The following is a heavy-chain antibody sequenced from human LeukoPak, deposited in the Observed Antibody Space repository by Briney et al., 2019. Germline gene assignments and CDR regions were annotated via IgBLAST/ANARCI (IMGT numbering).Heavy chain of an antibody. CDR3: ARDRGFSGYSYGVL. V-gene: IGHV3-21*01. D-gene: IGHD5-18*01. CDR2: ISGSGSYI. Sequence: GGSLRLSCVASEFTFSSYSMKWVGQAPGKGLEGASSISGSGSYIYYADSVKGRFTISRDNAKNSLYLQMNSLRAEDTAVYYCARDRGFSGYSYGVLWGQGTLVTVSS. J-gene: IGHJ4*02. CDR1: EFTFSSYS.